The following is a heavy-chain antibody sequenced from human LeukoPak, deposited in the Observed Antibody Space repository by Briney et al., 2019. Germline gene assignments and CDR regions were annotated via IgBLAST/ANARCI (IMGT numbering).Heavy chain of an antibody. CDR1: GYRFISNY. D-gene: IGHD2-21*02. CDR3: AREGSYCVGGDCYSFDF. J-gene: IGHJ4*02. Sequence: ASVKVSCKASGYRFISNYIQWVRQAPGLGPEWMGWMHPGNGNTRYAEKFQGRVAMTRDTSINTAYMDLSSLRSDDTAVYYCAREGSYCVGGDCYSFDFWGQGTLITASS. V-gene: IGHV1-2*02. CDR2: MHPGNGNT.